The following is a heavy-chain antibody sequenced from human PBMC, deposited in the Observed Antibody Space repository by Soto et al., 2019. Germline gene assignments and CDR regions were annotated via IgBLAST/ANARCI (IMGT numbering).Heavy chain of an antibody. J-gene: IGHJ3*02. CDR2: ISHDGSYK. D-gene: IGHD1-26*01. CDR3: AKGLLAIVGTTLPRDAFNI. Sequence: SLRLSCAASGFRFTTYVMHWVRQAPGKGLEWVAVISHDGSYKYYGDAVKGRFTISRDTSKNAVYLEMNSLRPEDTAVYYCAKGLLAIVGTTLPRDAFNIWGQGTMVTVSS. CDR1: GFRFTTYV. V-gene: IGHV3-30*18.